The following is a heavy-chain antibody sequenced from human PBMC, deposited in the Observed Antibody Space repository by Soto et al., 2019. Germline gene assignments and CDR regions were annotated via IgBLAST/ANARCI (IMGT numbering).Heavy chain of an antibody. CDR1: GGSISSYY. V-gene: IGHV4-59*01. CDR2: IYYSGNT. Sequence: SETLSLTCTVSGGSISSYYWSWIRQPPGKGLEWTGYIYYSGNTNYNPSLKSRVTISVDTSKNQFSLKLSSVTAAETAVYYCARRVKYGSGRRPAYYFDYWGQGTLVTVSS. CDR3: ARRVKYGSGRRPAYYFDY. J-gene: IGHJ4*02. D-gene: IGHD3-10*01.